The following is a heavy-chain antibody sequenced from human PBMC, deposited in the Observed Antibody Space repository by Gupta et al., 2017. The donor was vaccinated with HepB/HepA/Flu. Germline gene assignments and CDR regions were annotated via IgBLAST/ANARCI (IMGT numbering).Heavy chain of an antibody. Sequence: SSNWWSWVRQPPGKGLEWIGEIYHSGSTNYNPSLKSLVTISVDQSKNQFSLKLSSVTAADTAVYYCAREMIDYYGSGSYLYFDYWGQGTLVTVSS. CDR2: IYHSGST. J-gene: IGHJ4*02. V-gene: IGHV4-4*02. CDR1: SSNW. CDR3: AREMIDYYGSGSYLYFDY. D-gene: IGHD3-10*01.